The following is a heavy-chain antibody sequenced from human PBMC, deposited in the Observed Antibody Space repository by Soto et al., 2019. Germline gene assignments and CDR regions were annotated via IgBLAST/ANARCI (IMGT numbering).Heavy chain of an antibody. J-gene: IGHJ4*02. V-gene: IGHV1-3*01. CDR2: INAGNGNT. Sequence: QVQLVQSGAEVKKPGASVKVSCKASGYTFTSYAMHWVRQAPGQRLEWMGWINAGNGNTKYSQKFQGRVTITRDTSASTAYMELSSLRSEDTAGYYCARDGYCSITSCYPLYWGQGTLVTVSS. CDR1: GYTFTSYA. D-gene: IGHD2-2*03. CDR3: ARDGYCSITSCYPLY.